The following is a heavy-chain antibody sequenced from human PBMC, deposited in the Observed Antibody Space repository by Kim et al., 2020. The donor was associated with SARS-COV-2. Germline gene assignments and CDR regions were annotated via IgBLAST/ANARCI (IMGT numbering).Heavy chain of an antibody. Sequence: SETLSLTCAVYGGSFSGYYWSWIRQPPGKGLEWIGEINHSGSTNYNPSLKSRVTISVDTSKNQFSLKLSSVTAADTAVYYCARGGGAFDIWGQGTMVTVSS. J-gene: IGHJ3*02. CDR3: ARGGGAFDI. D-gene: IGHD2-15*01. CDR2: INHSGST. CDR1: GGSFSGYY. V-gene: IGHV4-34*01.